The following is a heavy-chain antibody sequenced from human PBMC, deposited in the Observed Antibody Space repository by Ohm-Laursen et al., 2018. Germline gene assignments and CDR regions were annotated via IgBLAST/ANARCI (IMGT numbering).Heavy chain of an antibody. CDR1: GYTFTSYG. CDR3: ARDPFGVVITNYYYYGMDV. V-gene: IGHV1-18*01. CDR2: ISAYNGNT. J-gene: IGHJ6*02. D-gene: IGHD3-3*01. Sequence: GASVKVSCKASGYTFTSYGISWVRQAPGQGLEWMGWISAYNGNTNYAQKLQGRLTMTRDTSTSTVYMELSRLRSDDTAVYYCARDPFGVVITNYYYYGMDVWGQGTTVTVSS.